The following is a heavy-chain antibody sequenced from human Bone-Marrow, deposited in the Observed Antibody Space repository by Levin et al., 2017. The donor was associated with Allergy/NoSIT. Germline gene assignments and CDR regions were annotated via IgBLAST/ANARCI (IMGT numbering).Heavy chain of an antibody. CDR2: IYYSGST. CDR1: GGSISSYY. Sequence: GSLRLSCTVSGGSISSYYWSWIRQPPGKGLEWIGYIYYSGSTNYNPSLKSRVTISVDTSKNQFSLKLSSVTAADTAVYYCAGSGSYYNVGAFDIWGQGTMVTVSS. J-gene: IGHJ3*02. V-gene: IGHV4-59*01. D-gene: IGHD3-10*01. CDR3: AGSGSYYNVGAFDI.